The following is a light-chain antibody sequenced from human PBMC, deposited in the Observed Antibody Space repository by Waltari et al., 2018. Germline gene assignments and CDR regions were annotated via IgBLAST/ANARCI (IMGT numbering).Light chain of an antibody. CDR2: LNSDGSH. V-gene: IGLV4-69*01. Sequence: QLVLTQSPSASASLGASVKLTCTLSSGHRSYAIAWHQQQPEKGPRYLMKLNSDGSHSKGDGIPDRFSGSTSGAERYLTISRLQSEDEADYYCQSWGTGISAVFGGGTHLTVL. CDR3: QSWGTGISAV. J-gene: IGLJ7*01. CDR1: SGHRSYA.